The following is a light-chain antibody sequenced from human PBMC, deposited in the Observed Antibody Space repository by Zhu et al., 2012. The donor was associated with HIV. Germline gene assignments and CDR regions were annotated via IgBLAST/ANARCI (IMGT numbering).Light chain of an antibody. Sequence: DIQLTQSPSFLSASVGDRVTITCRASQGISNHLAWYHQKPGKAPKLLIYGASVLQSGVPSRFSGSGSGTEFTLTISSLQPEDFATYFCQHFTLYPIFGGGSKVEIK. CDR2: GAS. CDR3: QHFTLYPI. J-gene: IGKJ4*01. CDR1: QGISNH. V-gene: IGKV1-9*01.